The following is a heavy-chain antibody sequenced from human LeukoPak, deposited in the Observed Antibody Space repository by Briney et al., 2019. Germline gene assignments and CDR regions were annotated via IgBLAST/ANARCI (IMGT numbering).Heavy chain of an antibody. CDR3: ARSLELRYFDWLLPKATPFDY. D-gene: IGHD3-9*01. J-gene: IGHJ4*02. CDR2: MNPNSSNT. CDR1: GYTFTSYD. Sequence: ASVKVSCKASGYTFTSYDINWVRQATGQGLEWMGWMNPNSSNTGYAQKFQGRVTMTRNTSISTAYMELSSLRSEDTAVYYCARSLELRYFDWLLPKATPFDYWGQGTLVTVSS. V-gene: IGHV1-8*01.